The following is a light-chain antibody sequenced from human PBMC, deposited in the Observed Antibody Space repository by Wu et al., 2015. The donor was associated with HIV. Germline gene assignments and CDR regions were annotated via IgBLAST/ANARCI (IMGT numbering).Light chain of an antibody. J-gene: IGKJ2*01. CDR1: QGIRSY. V-gene: IGKV1-9*01. CDR3: QQVTQYPYT. CDR2: AAS. Sequence: IQLTQSPSFLSASVGDRVTISCRASQGIRSYLAWYQQKSGQAPNLLIYAASTLHDGVPSRFSGGGSGTDFTLTINSLQPEDFATYFCQQVTQYPYTFGQGPGCRSN.